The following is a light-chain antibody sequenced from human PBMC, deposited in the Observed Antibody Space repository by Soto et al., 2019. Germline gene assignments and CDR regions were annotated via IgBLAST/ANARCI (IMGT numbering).Light chain of an antibody. Sequence: QSALTQPASVSGSPGQSITISCTGTSSDVGGYNYVSWYQQHPGKAPKVMIYEVSKRPSGVSNRFSGSKSGNTASLTISGLQAEDEAGYYCSSYTSSSTRVFGTGTKVTVL. J-gene: IGLJ1*01. CDR2: EVS. CDR3: SSYTSSSTRV. V-gene: IGLV2-14*01. CDR1: SSDVGGYNY.